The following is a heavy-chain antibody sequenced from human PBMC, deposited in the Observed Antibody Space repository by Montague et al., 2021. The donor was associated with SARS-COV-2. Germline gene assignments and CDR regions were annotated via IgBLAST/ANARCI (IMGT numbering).Heavy chain of an antibody. D-gene: IGHD2-15*01. CDR1: YGSFSGYY. CDR3: ARHVIREGNVVVVALNWFDP. CDR2: INHSGTT. J-gene: IGHJ5*02. Sequence: SETLSLTCTVYYGSFSGYYWSWIRQAPGKGLEWIGEINHSGTTNXNPSLKSRVTMSVDTSKNQFSLNLTSVSAADTAVYYCARHVIREGNVVVVALNWFDPWGQETLVTVSS. V-gene: IGHV4-34*01.